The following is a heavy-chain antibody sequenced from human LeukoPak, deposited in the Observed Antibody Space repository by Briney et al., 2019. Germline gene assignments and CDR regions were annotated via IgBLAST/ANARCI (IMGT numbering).Heavy chain of an antibody. Sequence: GGSLRLSCAASGFTFSSYSMNWVRQAPGKGLEWVSSISSSSSYIYYADSVKGRFTISRDNAKNSLYLQMNSLRAEDTAVYYCARGHGDRDAFDIWGQGRMVTVSS. J-gene: IGHJ3*02. CDR1: GFTFSSYS. CDR3: ARGHGDRDAFDI. CDR2: ISSSSSYI. D-gene: IGHD4-17*01. V-gene: IGHV3-21*01.